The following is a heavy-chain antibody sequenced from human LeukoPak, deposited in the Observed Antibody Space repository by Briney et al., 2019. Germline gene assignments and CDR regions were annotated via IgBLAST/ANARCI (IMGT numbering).Heavy chain of an antibody. D-gene: IGHD1-26*01. V-gene: IGHV3-11*04. Sequence: GGSLRLSCAASGFTFSDYYMSWIRQAPGKGLEWVSYISSSVSTIYYTDSVKGRFTISSENAKNSLYLQMNSLRAEDTAVYYCPRDSSGSYPRSGFFDYWGQGTLVTVSS. J-gene: IGHJ4*02. CDR2: ISSSVSTI. CDR3: PRDSSGSYPRSGFFDY. CDR1: GFTFSDYY.